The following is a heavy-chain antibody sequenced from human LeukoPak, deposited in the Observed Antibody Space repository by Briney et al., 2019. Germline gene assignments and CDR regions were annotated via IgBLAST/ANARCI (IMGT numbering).Heavy chain of an antibody. CDR3: AREMDAHPRIVV. J-gene: IGHJ1*01. V-gene: IGHV4-31*11. CDR1: GGSISSGGYR. CDR2: INYSGSA. Sequence: SETLSLTCAVSGGSISSGGYRWTWIRQYPGKGLEWIGYINYSGSAYYNPSLKSRVIISVDTSKNQFSLNLNSVTAADTAVYYCAREMDAHPRIVVWGQGTLVTVSS. D-gene: IGHD2-21*01.